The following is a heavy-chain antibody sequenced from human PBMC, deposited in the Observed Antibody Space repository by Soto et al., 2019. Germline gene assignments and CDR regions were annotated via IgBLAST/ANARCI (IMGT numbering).Heavy chain of an antibody. CDR1: GFTFSDYW. D-gene: IGHD3-10*01. J-gene: IGHJ3*01. CDR2: IKFDGSSA. Sequence: EVQLVESGGGLVQPGGSLRLSCAASGFTFSDYWIHWVRQAPGKGLVWVSRIKFDGSSANYADSVKGRFTISRDNARDTVYLQMNSLRAEDTAVYYCARGVRGHYGIDVWGQGTMVTVSS. V-gene: IGHV3-74*01. CDR3: ARGVRGHYGIDV.